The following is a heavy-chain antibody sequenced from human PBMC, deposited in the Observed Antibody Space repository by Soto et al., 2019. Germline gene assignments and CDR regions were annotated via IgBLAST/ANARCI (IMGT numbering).Heavy chain of an antibody. CDR3: ARDFFPNYYDSSGYYYYGIDV. Sequence: SETLSLTCTVSGGSISSGGYSWSWIRQHPGKGLEWIGYIYYSGSTYYNPSLKSRVTISVDTSKNQFSLKLSSVTAADTAVYYCARDFFPNYYDSSGYYYYGIDVWGQGTKVTVSS. J-gene: IGHJ6*02. V-gene: IGHV4-31*03. CDR1: GGSISSGGYS. CDR2: IYYSGST. D-gene: IGHD3-22*01.